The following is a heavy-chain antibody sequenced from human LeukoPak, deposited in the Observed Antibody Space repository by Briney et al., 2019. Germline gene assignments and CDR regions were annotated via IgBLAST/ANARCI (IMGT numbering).Heavy chain of an antibody. CDR2: IYYSGST. CDR1: GGSISSSSYY. J-gene: IGHJ4*02. CDR3: ARDLGAADY. Sequence: SETLSLTCTVSGGSISSSSYYWGWIRQPPGKGLEWIGSIYYSGSTYYNPSLKSRVTISVDTSKNQFSLKLSSVTAADTAVYYCARDLGAADYWGQGTLVTVSS. D-gene: IGHD1-26*01. V-gene: IGHV4-39*02.